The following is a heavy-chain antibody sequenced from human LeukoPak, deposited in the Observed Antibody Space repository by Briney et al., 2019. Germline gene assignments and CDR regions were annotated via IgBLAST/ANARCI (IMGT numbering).Heavy chain of an antibody. J-gene: IGHJ4*02. Sequence: ASVKVSCKASGYTFTGYYMHWGRQAPGLGLERMGWINPNSGGTNYAQKFQGRVTMTKDTSLSTAYLELTRLRSEDTAVYYVSRGDRIQLRLLFHVDYWGEGNLGTASS. CDR1: GYTFTGYY. CDR3: SRGDRIQLRLLFHVDY. CDR2: INPNSGGT. D-gene: IGHD5-18*01. V-gene: IGHV1-2*02.